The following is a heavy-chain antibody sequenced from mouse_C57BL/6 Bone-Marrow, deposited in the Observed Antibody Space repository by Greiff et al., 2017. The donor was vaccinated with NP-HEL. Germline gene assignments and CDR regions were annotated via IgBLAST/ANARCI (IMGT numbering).Heavy chain of an antibody. J-gene: IGHJ2*01. CDR3: ARSLYDYDDY. V-gene: IGHV1-76*01. Sequence: QVHVKQSGAELVRPGASVKLSCKASGYTFTDYYINWVKQRPGQGLEWIARIYPGSGNTYYNEKFKGKATLTAEKSSSTAYMQLSSLTSEDSAVYFCARSLYDYDDYWGQGTTLTVSS. CDR2: IYPGSGNT. D-gene: IGHD2-4*01. CDR1: GYTFTDYY.